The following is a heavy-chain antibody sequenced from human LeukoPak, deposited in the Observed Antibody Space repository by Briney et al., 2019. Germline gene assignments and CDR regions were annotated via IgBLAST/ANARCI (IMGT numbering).Heavy chain of an antibody. J-gene: IGHJ6*02. CDR2: IYHSGST. D-gene: IGHD1-14*01. CDR1: GGSISSSFYY. V-gene: IGHV4-39*01. CDR3: ARAEKVERATLTFNWVRPERRYYSGLDV. Sequence: SETLSLTCTVSGGSISSSFYYWGWIRQPPGKGLEWIGSIYHSGSTYYNPSLKSRVTISVDTSRNQFSLNLSSVTAADTAVYYCARAEKVERATLTFNWVRPERRYYSGLDVWGQGSAVIVSS.